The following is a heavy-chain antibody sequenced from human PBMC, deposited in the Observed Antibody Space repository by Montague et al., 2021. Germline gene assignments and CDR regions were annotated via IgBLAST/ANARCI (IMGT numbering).Heavy chain of an antibody. D-gene: IGHD2-15*01. CDR3: ARRGGYSARQYSGWDV. V-gene: IGHV4-4*02. J-gene: IGHJ6*02. Sequence: SETLSLTCAVSGDSINTPNWWTWVRQFPGKGLEWIREVYHTGSTNYKPSLKSRVTLSVAKSKNQFSLKMTSVTAADTAIYYCARRGGYSARQYSGWDVWGQGSTVTFSS. CDR2: VYHTGST. CDR1: GDSINTPNW.